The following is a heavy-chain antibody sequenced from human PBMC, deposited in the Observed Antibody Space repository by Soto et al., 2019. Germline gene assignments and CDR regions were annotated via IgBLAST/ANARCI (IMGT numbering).Heavy chain of an antibody. Sequence: SETLSLTCTVSGGSLSSGGYYWSWIRQHPGKGLEWIGYIYYSGSTYYNPSLKSRVTISVDTSKNQFSLKLSSVNAADTAVYFCAIILGYSGTDKLPPWGQGTRVTVSP. J-gene: IGHJ5*02. CDR2: IYYSGST. CDR3: AIILGYSGTDKLPP. CDR1: GGSLSSGGYY. V-gene: IGHV4-31*03. D-gene: IGHD5-12*01.